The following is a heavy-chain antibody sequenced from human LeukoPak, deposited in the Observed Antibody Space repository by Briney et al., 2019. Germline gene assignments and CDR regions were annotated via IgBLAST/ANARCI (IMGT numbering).Heavy chain of an antibody. CDR1: EYTFTGYY. CDR2: INPNSGGT. J-gene: IGHJ3*02. Sequence: GASVKVSCKASEYTFTGYYIHWVRQAPGQGLEWMGWINPNSGGTNYAQKFQGRVTMTRDTSTSTAYMELSRLRSDDTAVYYCARDRGIAHCGGDCYAGAFDIWGQGTMVTVSS. D-gene: IGHD2-21*01. V-gene: IGHV1-2*02. CDR3: ARDRGIAHCGGDCYAGAFDI.